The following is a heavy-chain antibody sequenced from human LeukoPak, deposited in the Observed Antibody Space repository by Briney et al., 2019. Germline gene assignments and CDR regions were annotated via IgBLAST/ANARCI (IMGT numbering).Heavy chain of an antibody. D-gene: IGHD3-10*01. V-gene: IGHV3-15*04. J-gene: IGHJ4*02. Sequence: GGSLRLSCAASGFSFSDAWMSWVRQTPGKGLEWVGRIESKTDGGTTDYAAPVKDRFTISRADSTNTLYLQMNSLKSEDTAVYFCTTYGSGRKFDFWGQGTLVTVSS. CDR1: GFSFSDAW. CDR2: IESKTDGGTT. CDR3: TTYGSGRKFDF.